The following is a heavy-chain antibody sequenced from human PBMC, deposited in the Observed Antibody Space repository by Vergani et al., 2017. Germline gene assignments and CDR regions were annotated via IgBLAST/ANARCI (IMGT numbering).Heavy chain of an antibody. J-gene: IGHJ6*03. CDR3: ARDRRGYDILTGYLGYYYYMDV. Sequence: VQLVESGGGVVQPGRSLRLSCAASGFTFSSYAMHWVRQAPGKGLEWVAVISYDGSNKYYADSVKGRFTISRDNAKITLYLQMNSLRAEDTAVYYCARDRRGYDILTGYLGYYYYMDVWGKGTTVTVSS. CDR2: ISYDGSNK. V-gene: IGHV3-30*01. CDR1: GFTFSSYA. D-gene: IGHD3-9*01.